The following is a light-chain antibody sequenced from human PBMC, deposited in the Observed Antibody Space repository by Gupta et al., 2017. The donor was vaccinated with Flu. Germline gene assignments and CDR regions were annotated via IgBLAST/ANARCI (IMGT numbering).Light chain of an antibody. CDR1: QSVSSSY. CDR3: LQDSSSPWT. CDR2: GAS. J-gene: IGKJ1*01. Sequence: EIVLTQSPGTLSLSPGERATLSCRASQSVSSSYLAWYQQKPGQAPRLLIYGASSRATDIPDRFSGSGSGTDFTLAISRLEPEDFAVYYCLQDSSSPWTFGQGTKVENK. V-gene: IGKV3-20*01.